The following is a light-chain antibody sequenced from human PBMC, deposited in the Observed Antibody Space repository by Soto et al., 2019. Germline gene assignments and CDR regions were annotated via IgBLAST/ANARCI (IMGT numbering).Light chain of an antibody. CDR1: QSVSSGH. V-gene: IGKV3-20*01. CDR3: QQYGHSLWT. J-gene: IGKJ1*01. Sequence: DIVLTQSPVTLSLSPGERASLSCRASQSVSSGHLAWSQQKPGQAPRLLIYGASSRATGIPDRFSGSGSGTDFTLTISRLEPEDYAVYYCQQYGHSLWTFGQGTKVDI. CDR2: GAS.